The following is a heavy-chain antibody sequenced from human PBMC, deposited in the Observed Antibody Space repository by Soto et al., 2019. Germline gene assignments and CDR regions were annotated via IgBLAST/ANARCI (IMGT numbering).Heavy chain of an antibody. D-gene: IGHD3-3*01. CDR2: ISYDGSNK. CDR3: AGERITIFGVVITHYYGMDV. V-gene: IGHV3-30-3*01. Sequence: LRLSCAASGFTFSSYAMHWVRQAPGKGLEWVAVISYDGSNKYYADSVKGRFTISRDNSKNTLYLQMNSLRAEDTAVYYCAGERITIFGVVITHYYGMDVWGQGTTVTVSS. J-gene: IGHJ6*02. CDR1: GFTFSSYA.